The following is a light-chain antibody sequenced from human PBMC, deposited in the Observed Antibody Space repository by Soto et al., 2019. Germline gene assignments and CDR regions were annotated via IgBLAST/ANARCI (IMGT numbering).Light chain of an antibody. CDR2: YDS. CDR3: QVWDSSSDHVV. J-gene: IGLJ2*01. Sequence: SYELTQPPSVSVAPGQTARITCGGNKIGSKRVHWYQQKPGQAPVLVIYYDSDRPSGIPERFSGSNSGNTATLTISRVEAGDEADYYCQVWDSSSDHVVFGGGTKVTVL. CDR1: KIGSKR. V-gene: IGLV3-21*04.